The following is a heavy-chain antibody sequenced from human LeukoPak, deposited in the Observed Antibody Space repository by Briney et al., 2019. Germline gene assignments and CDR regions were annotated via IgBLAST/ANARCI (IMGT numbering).Heavy chain of an antibody. CDR2: IIPIFGTA. CDR3: AGGLWFGEFYYYYYYMDV. V-gene: IGHV1-69*13. J-gene: IGHJ6*03. Sequence: SVKVSCKASGGTFSSYAISWVTQPPGQGLEWMGGIIPIFGTANYAQKFQGRVTITADESTSTAYMELSSLRSEDTAVYYCAGGLWFGEFYYYYYYMDVWGKGTTVTVSS. CDR1: GGTFSSYA. D-gene: IGHD3-10*01.